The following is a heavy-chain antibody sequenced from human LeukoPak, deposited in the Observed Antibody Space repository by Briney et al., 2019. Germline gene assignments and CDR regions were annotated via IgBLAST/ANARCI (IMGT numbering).Heavy chain of an antibody. Sequence: GGFLRLSCAASGFTVSSNYMSWVRQAPGTGLEWVSVIYSGGSTYYADSVKDRFTISRDNSKNTLYLQMNSLRAEDTAVYYCARGVDDVSGGDAFDIWGQGAMVTVSS. D-gene: IGHD3-10*01. J-gene: IGHJ3*02. V-gene: IGHV3-66*01. CDR1: GFTVSSNY. CDR2: IYSGGST. CDR3: ARGVDDVSGGDAFDI.